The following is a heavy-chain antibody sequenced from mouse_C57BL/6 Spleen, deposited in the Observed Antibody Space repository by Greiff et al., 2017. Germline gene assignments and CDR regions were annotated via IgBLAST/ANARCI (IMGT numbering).Heavy chain of an antibody. CDR3: ARDYAYAIDY. V-gene: IGHV7-3*01. CDR2: IRNKANGYTT. J-gene: IGHJ4*01. Sequence: EVQLVESGGGLVQPGGSLSLSCAASGFTFTDYYMSWVRQPPGKALEWLGFIRNKANGYTTEYSASVKGRFTISRDKSQSILYLQMNALRAEDSATYYCARDYAYAIDYWGQGTTGTVSS. CDR1: GFTFTDYY.